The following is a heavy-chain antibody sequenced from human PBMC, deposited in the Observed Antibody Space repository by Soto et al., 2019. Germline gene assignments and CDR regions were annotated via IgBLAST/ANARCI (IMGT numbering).Heavy chain of an antibody. V-gene: IGHV3-23*01. CDR2: ISGSGGST. CDR3: AKYGRWLVHFYYYGMDV. J-gene: IGHJ6*02. CDR1: EFTFSSYA. D-gene: IGHD6-19*01. Sequence: EVQLLESGGGLVQPGGSLRLSCAASEFTFSSYAMSWVRQAPGKGLEWVSAISGSGGSTYYADSVKGRFTISRDNSKNTLYLQMNSLRAEDTAVYYCAKYGRWLVHFYYYGMDVWGQGTTVTVSS.